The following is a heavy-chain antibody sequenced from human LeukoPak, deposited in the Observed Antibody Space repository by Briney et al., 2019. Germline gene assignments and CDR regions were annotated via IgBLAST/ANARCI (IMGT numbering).Heavy chain of an antibody. Sequence: GGSLRLSCAASGFTFSNYAMTWVRQAPGKGLEWVSSSSGSTIYYADSVKGRFTISRDNAKNSLYLQMNSLRAEDTAIYYCAREDSSGLDYWGQGTLVTVSS. CDR1: GFTFSNYA. V-gene: IGHV3-48*03. CDR2: SSSGSTI. J-gene: IGHJ4*02. CDR3: AREDSSGLDY. D-gene: IGHD6-19*01.